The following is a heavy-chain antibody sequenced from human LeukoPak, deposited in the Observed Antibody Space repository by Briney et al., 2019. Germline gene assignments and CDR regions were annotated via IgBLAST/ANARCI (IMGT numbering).Heavy chain of an antibody. D-gene: IGHD6-13*01. V-gene: IGHV4-59*01. CDR3: ARGYEQQLPRGNAFDI. CDR2: IYYSGST. J-gene: IGHJ3*02. CDR1: GGSISSYY. Sequence: SETLSLTCTVSGGSISSYYWSWIRQPPGKGLEWIGYIYYSGSTNYNPSLKSRVTISVDTSKNQFSLKLSSVTAADTAVYYCARGYEQQLPRGNAFDIWGQGTMVTVSS.